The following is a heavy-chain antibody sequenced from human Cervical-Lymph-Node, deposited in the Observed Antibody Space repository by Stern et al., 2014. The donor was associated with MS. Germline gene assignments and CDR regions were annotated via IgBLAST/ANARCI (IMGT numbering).Heavy chain of an antibody. CDR1: GGTFSKFP. V-gene: IGHV1-69*12. CDR2: IFPVFGTP. CDR3: ALSSETSDRWYSLGYDL. J-gene: IGHJ5*02. D-gene: IGHD6-13*01. Sequence: QDQLVQSGAEVTKPGSSVKVSCKASGGTFSKFPSSWVRQAPGQGLEGMGGIFPVFGTPTYAQEFRGRVTITADVSTSTVYMELSSLRSDDTAVYYCALSSETSDRWYSLGYDLWGQGTLVTVSS.